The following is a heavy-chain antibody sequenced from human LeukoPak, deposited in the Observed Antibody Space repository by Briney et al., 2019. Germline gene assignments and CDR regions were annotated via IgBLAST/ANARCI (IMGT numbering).Heavy chain of an antibody. CDR3: AKEPTYGSGSYYGY. V-gene: IGHV3-23*01. Sequence: GGSLRLSCAASGFTFSSYAMSWVRQAPGKGLEWVPAISGSGGSTYYADSVKGRFTISRDNPKNTLYLQMNSLRAEDTAVYYCAKEPTYGSGSYYGYWGQGTLVTVSS. CDR2: ISGSGGST. D-gene: IGHD3-10*01. J-gene: IGHJ4*02. CDR1: GFTFSSYA.